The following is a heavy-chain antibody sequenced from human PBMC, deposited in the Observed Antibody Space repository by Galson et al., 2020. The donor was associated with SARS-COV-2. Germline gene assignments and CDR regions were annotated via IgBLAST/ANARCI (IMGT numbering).Heavy chain of an antibody. D-gene: IGHD3-10*01. CDR2: ILYVGAT. J-gene: IGHJ5*02. CDR3: ARDSGGSGTKYRYTLFDV. Sequence: SETLSLTCTVSGVSVTSGTLSWTWIRQPPGKGLEWISYILYVGATYYNPSLQSRVTMSLDASKNQVSLRLNSVTAADTAVYYCARDSGGSGTKYRYTLFDVWGQGILVTVSS. CDR1: GVSVTSGTLS. V-gene: IGHV4-61*01.